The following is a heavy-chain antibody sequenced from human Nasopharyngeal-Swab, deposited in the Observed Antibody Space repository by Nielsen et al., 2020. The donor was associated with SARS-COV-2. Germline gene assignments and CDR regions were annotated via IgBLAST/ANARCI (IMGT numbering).Heavy chain of an antibody. CDR1: GFTFRSYT. Sequence: GESLKISCAGSGFTFRSYTMNWVRQAPGKGLKWVSSISSTGSSIYYADSVKGRFTISRDNAKNSLYLQMNSLRAEDTAVYYCARGRFSSAWADYWGQGTLVIVSS. CDR3: ARGRFSSAWADY. V-gene: IGHV3-21*01. D-gene: IGHD6-19*01. J-gene: IGHJ4*02. CDR2: ISSTGSSI.